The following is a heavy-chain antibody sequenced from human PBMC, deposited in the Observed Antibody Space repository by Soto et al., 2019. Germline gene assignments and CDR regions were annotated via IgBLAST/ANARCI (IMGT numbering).Heavy chain of an antibody. CDR2: INYSGST. J-gene: IGHJ2*01. V-gene: IGHV4-59*12. CDR3: ARGGGVYWYFDL. D-gene: IGHD3-16*01. CDR1: GGSISSYY. Sequence: QVQLQESGPGLVKPSETLSLTCTVSGGSISSYYWSWIRQPPGKGLEWIGYINYSGSTNYNPPLKSRVTISVDTSKNQFSLKLSSVTAADTAVYYCARGGGVYWYFDLWGRGTLVTVSS.